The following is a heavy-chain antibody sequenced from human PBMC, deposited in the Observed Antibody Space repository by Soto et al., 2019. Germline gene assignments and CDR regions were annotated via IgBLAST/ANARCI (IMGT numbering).Heavy chain of an antibody. J-gene: IGHJ3*02. D-gene: IGHD1-26*01. V-gene: IGHV3-43*01. CDR3: AKFGWGGTYSGSNACTI. Sequence: GGSLRLSCAASGFPFHDYSMNCVRQVPGKGLEWVSLISWDGADTYYADSVKGRFTVSRDNSKNSLYLQMDSLTTEDTALYSCAKFGWGGTYSGSNACTIWGQGKMVTLSS. CDR2: ISWDGADT. CDR1: GFPFHDYS.